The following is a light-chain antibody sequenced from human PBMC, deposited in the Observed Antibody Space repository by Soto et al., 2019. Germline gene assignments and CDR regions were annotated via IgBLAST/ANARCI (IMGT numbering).Light chain of an antibody. CDR1: QSVSSN. CDR2: GAS. J-gene: IGKJ2*01. CDR3: QQYNNWPPVYT. Sequence: EIVMTQSPATLSVSPGERATLSCRASQSVSSNLAWYQQKPGQAPRLLIYGASTRATGIPARFSGTGSGTDFTLTISSLQSEDFAVYYCQQYNNWPPVYTFRQGTKLEIK. V-gene: IGKV3-15*01.